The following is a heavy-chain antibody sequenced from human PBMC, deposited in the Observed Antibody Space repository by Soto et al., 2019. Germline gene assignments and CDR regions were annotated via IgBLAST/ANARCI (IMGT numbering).Heavy chain of an antibody. CDR1: GGSISSSSYY. Sequence: ETLSLTCTVSGGSISSSSYYWGWIRQPPGKGLEWIGSIYYSGSTYYNPSLKSRVTISVDTSKNQFSLKLSSVTAADTAVYYCARDRGCSGGSCYSGSWFDPWGQGTLVTVSS. CDR2: IYYSGST. V-gene: IGHV4-39*07. J-gene: IGHJ5*02. CDR3: ARDRGCSGGSCYSGSWFDP. D-gene: IGHD2-15*01.